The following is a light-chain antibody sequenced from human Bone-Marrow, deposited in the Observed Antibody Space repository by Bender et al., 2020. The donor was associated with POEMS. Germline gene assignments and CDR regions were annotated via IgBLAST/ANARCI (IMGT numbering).Light chain of an antibody. CDR2: EVS. Sequence: QSALTQPPSASGSPGQSVTISCTGTSSDVGSYNLFSWYQQHPGKAPKLMIYEVSKRPSGVPDRFSGSKSGNAASLTVSGLQPEDGAEYYCSSYAGNNWVFGGGTTLTV. CDR1: SSDVGSYNL. J-gene: IGLJ2*01. V-gene: IGLV2-8*01. CDR3: SSYAGNNWV.